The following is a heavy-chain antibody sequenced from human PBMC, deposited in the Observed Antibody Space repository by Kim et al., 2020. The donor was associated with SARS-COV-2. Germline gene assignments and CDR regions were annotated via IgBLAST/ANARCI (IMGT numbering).Heavy chain of an antibody. CDR3: AKEGYDFWSGLVYYYYG. J-gene: IGHJ6*01. Sequence: GGSLRLSCAASGFTFSSYGMHWVRQAPGKGLEWVAVISYDGSNKYYADSVKGRFTISRDNSKNTLYLQMNSLRAEDTAVYYCAKEGYDFWSGLVYYYYG. CDR1: GFTFSSYG. CDR2: ISYDGSNK. V-gene: IGHV3-30*18. D-gene: IGHD3-3*01.